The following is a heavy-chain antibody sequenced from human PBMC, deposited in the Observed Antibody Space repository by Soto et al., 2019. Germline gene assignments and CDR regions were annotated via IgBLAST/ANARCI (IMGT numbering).Heavy chain of an antibody. V-gene: IGHV1-18*04. CDR3: VREMDSGYAHDFDY. Sequence: ASVKVSCKTSGYTFSSHGISWVRQAPGQGLEWMGWINPSSGNTHFAPKVQGRVSLTTDTSTSTAYMELRSLKSDDTAMYYCVREMDSGYAHDFDYWGQGTLVTVSS. CDR2: INPSSGNT. D-gene: IGHD5-12*01. J-gene: IGHJ4*02. CDR1: GYTFSSHG.